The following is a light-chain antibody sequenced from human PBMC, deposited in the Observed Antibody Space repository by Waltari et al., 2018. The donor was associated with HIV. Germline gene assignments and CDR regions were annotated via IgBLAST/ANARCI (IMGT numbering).Light chain of an antibody. CDR2: EVS. CDR1: TSHSGGYNH. CDR3: GSYTTSSTPYV. J-gene: IGLJ1*01. Sequence: QSALTPPASVSGSPAQSIPISCTGTTSHSGGYNHVPSYQQHPGKAPKLMIYEVSNRPSGVSNRFAGSKSGNSASLTISGLQPEDEADYYCGSYTTSSTPYVFGTGTKVTVL. V-gene: IGLV2-14*01.